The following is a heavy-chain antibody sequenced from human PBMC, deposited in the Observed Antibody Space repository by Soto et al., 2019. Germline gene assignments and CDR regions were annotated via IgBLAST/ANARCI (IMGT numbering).Heavy chain of an antibody. CDR3: MVGATSYYYGMDV. Sequence: SETLSLTCTVSGGSISSGGYYWSWIRQHPGKGLEWIGYIYYSGSTYYNPSLKSRVTISVDTSKNQFSLKLSSVTAADTAVYYCMVGATSYYYGMDVWGQGTTVTVSS. J-gene: IGHJ6*02. CDR2: IYYSGST. D-gene: IGHD1-26*01. CDR1: GGSISSGGYY. V-gene: IGHV4-31*03.